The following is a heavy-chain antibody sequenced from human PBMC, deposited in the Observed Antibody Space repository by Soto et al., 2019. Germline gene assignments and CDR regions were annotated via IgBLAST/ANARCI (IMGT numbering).Heavy chain of an antibody. Sequence: PSETLSLTCTVSGGSISSSSYYWGWIRQPPGKGLEWIGSIYYSGSTYYNPSLKSRVTISVDTSKNQFSLKLSSVTAADTAVYYCARVPTILTGYFWFDPWGQGTLVT. CDR2: IYYSGST. CDR3: ARVPTILTGYFWFDP. V-gene: IGHV4-39*01. CDR1: GGSISSSSYY. D-gene: IGHD3-9*01. J-gene: IGHJ5*02.